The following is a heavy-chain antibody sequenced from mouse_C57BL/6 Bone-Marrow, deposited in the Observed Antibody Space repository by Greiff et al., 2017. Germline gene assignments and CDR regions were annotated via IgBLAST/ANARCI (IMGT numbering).Heavy chain of an antibody. D-gene: IGHD4-1*01. CDR2: IDPSESYT. CDR1: GYTFTSYW. J-gene: IGHJ3*01. V-gene: IGHV1-69*01. Sequence: VQLQQPGAELVMPGASVKLSCKASGYTFTSYWMHWVKQRPGQGLEWIGEIDPSESYTNYNQKFKGKSTLTVDKSSSTAYMQLSSLTSEDSAVYYCARERELGPSWFAYWGQGTLVTVSA. CDR3: ARERELGPSWFAY.